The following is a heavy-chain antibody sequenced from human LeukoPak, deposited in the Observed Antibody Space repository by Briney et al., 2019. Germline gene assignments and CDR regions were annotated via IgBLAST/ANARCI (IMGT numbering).Heavy chain of an antibody. CDR1: GYTFTGYY. V-gene: IGHV1-2*02. CDR2: INPNSGGT. Sequence: ASVKVSCKASGYTFTGYYMHWVRQAPGQGLEWMGWINPNSGGTNYAQKFQGRVTMTRDTSISTAYMELSRLRSDDTAVYYCARDDSSGYYYSFDYWVQGTLVSVSS. J-gene: IGHJ4*02. CDR3: ARDDSSGYYYSFDY. D-gene: IGHD3-22*01.